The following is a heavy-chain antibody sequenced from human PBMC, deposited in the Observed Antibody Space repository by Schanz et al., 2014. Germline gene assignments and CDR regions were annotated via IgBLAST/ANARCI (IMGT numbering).Heavy chain of an antibody. CDR3: AKGSVVVVAATLPFDY. CDR2: IRFDGSDK. D-gene: IGHD2-15*01. Sequence: QVQLVESGGGVVQPGGSLRLSCAASGFTFSSYGMHWVRQAPGKGLEWVTFIRFDGSDKYYADSVKGRFSVSRDNSKNTLYLQMNSRRADDTAVYYCAKGSVVVVAATLPFDYWGQGTLVTVSS. V-gene: IGHV3-30*02. J-gene: IGHJ4*02. CDR1: GFTFSSYG.